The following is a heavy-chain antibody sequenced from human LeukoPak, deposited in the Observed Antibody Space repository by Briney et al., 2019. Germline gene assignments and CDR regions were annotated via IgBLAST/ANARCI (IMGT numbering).Heavy chain of an antibody. CDR1: GYTFTGYY. V-gene: IGHV1-2*02. CDR2: INPNSGGT. CDR3: ATDTIGGWARYFDY. D-gene: IGHD6-19*01. J-gene: IGHJ4*02. Sequence: GASVKVSCKASGYTFTGYYMHWVRQAPGQGLEWMGWINPNSGGTNYAQKFQGRVTMTRDTSISTAYMELSSLRSEDTAVYYCATDTIGGWARYFDYWGQGTLVTVSS.